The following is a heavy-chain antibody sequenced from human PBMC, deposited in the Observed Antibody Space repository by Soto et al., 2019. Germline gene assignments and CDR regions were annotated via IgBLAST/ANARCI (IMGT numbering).Heavy chain of an antibody. V-gene: IGHV4-39*01. D-gene: IGHD3-10*01. Sequence: SETLSLTCTVSGGSISSHYWGWIRRPPGKGLEWIGSIYYSGSTYYNPSLKSRVTISVDTSKNQFSLKLSSVTAADTAVYYCARVLLWFGEFPYYYYYGMDVWGQGTTVTVSS. CDR1: GGSISSHY. CDR3: ARVLLWFGEFPYYYYYGMDV. CDR2: IYYSGST. J-gene: IGHJ6*02.